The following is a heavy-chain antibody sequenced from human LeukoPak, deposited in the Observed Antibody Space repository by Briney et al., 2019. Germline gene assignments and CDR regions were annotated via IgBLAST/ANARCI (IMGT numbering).Heavy chain of an antibody. CDR1: GYSFTSYW. Sequence: GESLKISCKGSGYSFTSYWIGWVRQMPGKGLEWMGIIYPGDSDTRYSPSFQGQVTSSADKSISTAYLQWSSLKASDTAMYYCASRLYCSSTSCYSEFDYWGQGTLVTVSS. CDR2: IYPGDSDT. J-gene: IGHJ4*02. D-gene: IGHD2-2*01. CDR3: ASRLYCSSTSCYSEFDY. V-gene: IGHV5-51*01.